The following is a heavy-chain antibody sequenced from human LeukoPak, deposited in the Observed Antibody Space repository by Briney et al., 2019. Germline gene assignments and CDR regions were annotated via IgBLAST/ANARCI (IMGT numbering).Heavy chain of an antibody. CDR2: ISYDGSNK. J-gene: IGHJ4*02. V-gene: IGHV3-30-3*01. CDR1: GFTFSSYA. Sequence: GGSLRLSCAASGFTFSSYAMHWVRQAPGKGLEWVAVISYDGSNKYYADSVKGRFTISRDNSKNTLYLQMNSLRAEDTAVYYCARDAVVYCSSTSCYPLDYWGQGTLVTVSS. D-gene: IGHD2-2*01. CDR3: ARDAVVYCSSTSCYPLDY.